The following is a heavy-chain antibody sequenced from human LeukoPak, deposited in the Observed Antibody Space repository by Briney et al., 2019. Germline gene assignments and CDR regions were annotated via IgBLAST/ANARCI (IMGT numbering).Heavy chain of an antibody. CDR1: GGSISSGDYY. V-gene: IGHV4-30-4*01. J-gene: IGHJ4*02. Sequence: SQTLSLTCTVSGGSISSGDYYWSWIRQPPGKGLEWIGYIYYSGTTYYNPSLKSRVTISVDASKNQFSLKLTSVTAADTAVYYCARGPYGSGSYYWGQGTLVTVSS. D-gene: IGHD3-10*01. CDR2: IYYSGTT. CDR3: ARGPYGSGSYY.